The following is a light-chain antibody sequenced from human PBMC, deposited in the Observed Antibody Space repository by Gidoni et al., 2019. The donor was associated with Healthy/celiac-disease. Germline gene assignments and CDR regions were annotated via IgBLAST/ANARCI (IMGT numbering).Light chain of an antibody. V-gene: IGLV3-27*01. CDR2: KDS. CDR1: VLAKKY. CDR3: YSSADNNLGV. J-gene: IGLJ2*01. Sequence: SYELTHPSSVSVSPGQTARLNCSGAVLAKKYARWFQQKPGQAPVLVISKDSARPSGIPERFSGSSSVTTVTLTISVAQVEDEADYYWYSSADNNLGVFGGGTKLTV.